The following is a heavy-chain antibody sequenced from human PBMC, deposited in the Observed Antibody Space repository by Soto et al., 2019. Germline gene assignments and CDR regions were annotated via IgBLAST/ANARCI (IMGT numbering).Heavy chain of an antibody. V-gene: IGHV4-34*01. J-gene: IGHJ4*02. D-gene: IGHD3-10*01. CDR2: INHSGST. CDR1: GGSFSGYI. Sequence: SETLSLTCDVYGGSFSGYIWTWIRQTPGKGLQWIGQINHSGSTYYNPSLKSRVTISVGTSKNQFSLKLSSVTAADTAVYYGAGRYGRGFDYWGQGTLVTVSS. CDR3: AGRYGRGFDY.